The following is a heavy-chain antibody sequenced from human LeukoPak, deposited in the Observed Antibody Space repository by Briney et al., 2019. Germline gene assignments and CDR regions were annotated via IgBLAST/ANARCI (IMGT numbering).Heavy chain of an antibody. D-gene: IGHD3-22*01. CDR2: MYLSGTT. CDR1: GDSINSLDL. CDR3: AGLVGRYSSGLYYYYFDY. J-gene: IGHJ4*02. Sequence: SGTLSLTCTVSGDSINSLDLWSWVRQPPGQGLVWIGEMYLSGTTHSNPSVKSRVTISIDKSKNQFFLNLSSVTAADTAVYYCAGLVGRYSSGLYYYYFDYWGQGTLVTVSS. V-gene: IGHV4-4*02.